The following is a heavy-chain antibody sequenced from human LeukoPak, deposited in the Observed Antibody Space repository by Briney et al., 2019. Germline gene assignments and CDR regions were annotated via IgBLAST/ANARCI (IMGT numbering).Heavy chain of an antibody. CDR3: ARGYIDSRESSNAFDV. V-gene: IGHV4-59*08. CDR1: GVSISSSY. D-gene: IGHD3-22*01. J-gene: IGHJ3*01. Sequence: PSETLSLTCNVAGVSISSSYWSWIRQPPGKGLEWIGYISHSGNTNFNPSLKSRVTFSRDTSKNQISLELSSVTAADTALYYCARGYIDSRESSNAFDVWGQGTMVTVSS. CDR2: ISHSGNT.